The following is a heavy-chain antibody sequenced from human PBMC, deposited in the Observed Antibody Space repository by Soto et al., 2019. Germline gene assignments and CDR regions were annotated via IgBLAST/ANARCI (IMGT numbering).Heavy chain of an antibody. J-gene: IGHJ6*02. CDR1: GFTFSSYG. CDR2: ISYDGSNK. D-gene: IGHD6-13*01. Sequence: GGSLRLSCAASGFTFSSYGMHWVRQAPGKGLEWVAVISYDGSNKYYADSVKGRFTISRDNSKNTLYLQMNSLRAEDTAVYYCAKKVASSWYYFYYGMDVWGEGTRVTVS. V-gene: IGHV3-30*18. CDR3: AKKVASSWYYFYYGMDV.